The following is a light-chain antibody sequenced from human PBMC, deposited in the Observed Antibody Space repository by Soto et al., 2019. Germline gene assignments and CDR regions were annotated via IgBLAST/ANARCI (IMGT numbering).Light chain of an antibody. CDR1: QSVSSY. Sequence: EIVMAQSPATLSLSPGERATLSCRASQSVSSYLAWYQQKPGQAPRLLIYDASNRATGIPARFSGSGSGTDFTLAISSLQSEDFAVYSCQQYYDWPITFGRGTRLEIK. V-gene: IGKV3D-15*01. J-gene: IGKJ5*01. CDR2: DAS. CDR3: QQYYDWPIT.